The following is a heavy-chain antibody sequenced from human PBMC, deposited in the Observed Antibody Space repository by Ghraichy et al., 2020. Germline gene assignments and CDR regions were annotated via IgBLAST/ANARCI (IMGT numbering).Heavy chain of an antibody. CDR1: GYTLTELS. J-gene: IGHJ4*02. Sequence: ASVKVSCKVSGYTLTELSMHWVRQAPGKGLEWMGGFDPEDGETIYAQKFQGRVTMTEDTSTDTAYMELSSLRSEDTAVYYCATGGMRELQFDYWGQGTLVTVSS. D-gene: IGHD1-26*01. CDR3: ATGGMRELQFDY. V-gene: IGHV1-24*01. CDR2: FDPEDGET.